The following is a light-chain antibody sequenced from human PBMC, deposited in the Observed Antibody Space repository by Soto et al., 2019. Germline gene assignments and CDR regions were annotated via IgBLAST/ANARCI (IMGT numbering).Light chain of an antibody. CDR1: YNY. CDR2: DVS. J-gene: IGKJ1*01. Sequence: YNYLNWYVQKPGKAPKLLIFDVSNREPGAPDRFSGSGSGTDFRLKINRVEAEDVGTYYCMQALQSLTFGQGTKVDIK. V-gene: IGKV2-28*01. CDR3: MQALQSLT.